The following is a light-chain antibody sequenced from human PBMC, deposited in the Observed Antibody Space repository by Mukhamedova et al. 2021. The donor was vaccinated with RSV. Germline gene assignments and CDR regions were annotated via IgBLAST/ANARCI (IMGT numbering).Light chain of an antibody. CDR3: QQANSFPLS. Sequence: WYQRRVHGKAPKLLISGASSLQSGVPSRFSGSGSGTDFTLTISSLQPEDFATYHCQQANSFPLSFGGGTKVEIK. V-gene: IGKV1-12*01. J-gene: IGKJ4*01. CDR2: GAS.